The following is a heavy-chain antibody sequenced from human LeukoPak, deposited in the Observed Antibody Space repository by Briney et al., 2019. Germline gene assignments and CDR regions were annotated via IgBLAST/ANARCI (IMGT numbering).Heavy chain of an antibody. J-gene: IGHJ4*02. Sequence: SXKVSCXXSGGTFXSYAISWVRQAPGQGLEWMGRIIPILGIANYAQKFQGRVTIAADKSTSTAYMELSSLRSEDTAVYYCASSKIEMPTYYFDYWGQGTLVTVSS. D-gene: IGHD2-2*01. CDR3: ASSKIEMPTYYFDY. CDR1: GGTFXSYA. CDR2: IIPILGIA. V-gene: IGHV1-69*04.